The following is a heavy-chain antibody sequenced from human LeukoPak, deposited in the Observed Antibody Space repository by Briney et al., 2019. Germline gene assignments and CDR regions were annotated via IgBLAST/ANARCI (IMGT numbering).Heavy chain of an antibody. D-gene: IGHD2-15*01. CDR1: GYTFTSYG. CDR2: INPNSGGT. CDR3: AALGGSPFFDY. V-gene: IGHV1-2*02. Sequence: ASVKVSCKASGYTFTSYGISWVRQAPGQGLEWMGWINPNSGGTNYAQKFQGRVTMTRDTSISTAYMELSRLGSDDTAVYYCAALGGSPFFDYWGQGTLVTVSS. J-gene: IGHJ4*02.